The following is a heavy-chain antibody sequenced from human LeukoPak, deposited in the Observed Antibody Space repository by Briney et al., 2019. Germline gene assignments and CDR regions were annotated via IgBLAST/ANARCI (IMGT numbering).Heavy chain of an antibody. D-gene: IGHD5-18*01. J-gene: IGHJ6*03. CDR3: ARDGIETWIQLHYYYYMDV. Sequence: GGSLRLSCAASGFTFSSYSMNWVRQAPGKGLEWVSSISSSSSYIYYADSVKGRFTISRDNAKNSLYLQMNSLRAEDTAVYYCARDGIETWIQLHYYYYMDVWGKGTTVTVSS. V-gene: IGHV3-21*01. CDR2: ISSSSSYI. CDR1: GFTFSSYS.